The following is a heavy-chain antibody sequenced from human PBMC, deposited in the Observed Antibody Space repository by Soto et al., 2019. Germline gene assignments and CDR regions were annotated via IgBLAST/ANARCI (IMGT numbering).Heavy chain of an antibody. V-gene: IGHV1-3*01. Sequence: QVQFVQSGTEVKKPGASVKVSCKASGYTISSYVLHWVRQAPGQSPEWMGWINAGNGDTRYSQKFQGTVTITRDTSATTAYLELSSLRSEDTAVYYCARGRITAYYFDFWGQGTLVTVSS. J-gene: IGHJ4*02. CDR3: ARGRITAYYFDF. D-gene: IGHD1-20*01. CDR1: GYTISSYV. CDR2: INAGNGDT.